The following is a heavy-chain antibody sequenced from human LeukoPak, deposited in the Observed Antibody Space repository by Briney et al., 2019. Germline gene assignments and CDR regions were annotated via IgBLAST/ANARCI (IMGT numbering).Heavy chain of an antibody. Sequence: ASVKVSCKASGGTFSSYAISWVRQAPGQGLEWMGGIIPIFGTASYAQKFQGRVTITTDESTSTAYMELSSLSSEDTAVYYCARDRGTTFAAFDIWGQGTMVTVSS. V-gene: IGHV1-69*05. J-gene: IGHJ3*02. CDR2: IIPIFGTA. CDR1: GGTFSSYA. CDR3: ARDRGTTFAAFDI. D-gene: IGHD1-14*01.